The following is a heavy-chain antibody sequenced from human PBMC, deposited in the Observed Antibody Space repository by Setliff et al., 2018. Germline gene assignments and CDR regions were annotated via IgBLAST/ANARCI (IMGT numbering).Heavy chain of an antibody. CDR1: GYTFTGYY. CDR3: ARTYYYASSGYRGYYYYLDV. V-gene: IGHV1-2*06. CDR2: INPDSGGT. J-gene: IGHJ6*03. D-gene: IGHD3-22*01. Sequence: ASVKVSCKASGYTFTGYYMHWVRQAPGQGLEWVGRINPDSGGTSYAQKFQGRVTMTRDTSISTAYMELSRLRSDDTAVYYCARTYYYASSGYRGYYYYLDVWGKGTTVTV.